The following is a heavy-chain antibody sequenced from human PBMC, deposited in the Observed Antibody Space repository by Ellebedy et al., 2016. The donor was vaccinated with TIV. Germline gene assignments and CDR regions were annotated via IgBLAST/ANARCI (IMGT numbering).Heavy chain of an antibody. CDR2: VHFSGST. V-gene: IGHV4-4*09. D-gene: IGHD2-15*01. J-gene: IGHJ4*02. CDR3: AGALVGYCSGGSCSYYDY. CDR1: SGSIASYY. Sequence: GSLRLSCAVSSGSIASYYWSWLRQTPGKGLEWIGFVHFSGSTNHNPSLESRVTISLDASKNQFSLKLSSVTAADTAVYYCAGALVGYCSGGSCSYYDYWGQGTLVTVSS.